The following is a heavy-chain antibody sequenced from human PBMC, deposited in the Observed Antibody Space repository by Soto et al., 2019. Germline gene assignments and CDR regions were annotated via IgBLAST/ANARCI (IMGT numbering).Heavy chain of an antibody. D-gene: IGHD5-18*01. V-gene: IGHV1-69*05. Sequence: QVQLVQSGAEVKKPESSVKVSCKAPGGTFSTYAISWVRQAPGQGLEWMGGIIPMFGTANYAQRFQDRVTLTXXESTNTGYMELSCLRSEDTAVYFCASGIQLWLRRINNGYSGWGQGTLVTVSS. J-gene: IGHJ4*02. CDR2: IIPMFGTA. CDR3: ASGIQLWLRRINNGYSG. CDR1: GGTFSTYA.